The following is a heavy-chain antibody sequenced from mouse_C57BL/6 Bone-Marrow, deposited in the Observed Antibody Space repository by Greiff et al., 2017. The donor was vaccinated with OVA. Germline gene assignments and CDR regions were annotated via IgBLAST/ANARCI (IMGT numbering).Heavy chain of an antibody. D-gene: IGHD1-1*01. CDR3: TTLSHAMDD. V-gene: IGHV14-4*01. CDR1: GFTITDDY. CDR2: IDPENGDT. J-gene: IGHJ4*01. Sequence: EVQLQQSGAELVRPGASVKLSCTASGFTITDDYMHWVKQRPEQGLEWIGWIDPENGDTEYASKFQGKATITADTSSNTAYLQLSSLTSEDTAVYYCTTLSHAMDDWGQGTSVTVSS.